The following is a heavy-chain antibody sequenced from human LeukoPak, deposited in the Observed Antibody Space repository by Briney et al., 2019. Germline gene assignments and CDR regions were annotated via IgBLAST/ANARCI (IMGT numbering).Heavy chain of an antibody. J-gene: IGHJ2*01. CDR2: ISSNGRSI. Sequence: GGSLRLSCTASGFTFGDYAMSWVRQAPGKELEYVSAISSNGRSIHYANSVEGRFTISRDNSQNTLYLQMDSLRAEDMAVYYCARDTCGCGSGWHLYWYFDLWGRGTLVTVSS. CDR1: GFTFGDYA. CDR3: ARDTCGCGSGWHLYWYFDL. V-gene: IGHV3-64*01. D-gene: IGHD6-19*01.